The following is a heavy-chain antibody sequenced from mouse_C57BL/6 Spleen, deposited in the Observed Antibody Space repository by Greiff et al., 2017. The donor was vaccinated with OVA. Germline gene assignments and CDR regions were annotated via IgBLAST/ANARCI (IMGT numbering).Heavy chain of an antibody. J-gene: IGHJ2*01. V-gene: IGHV5-17*01. CDR3: ARHYYGSTPYYFDY. CDR1: GFTFSDYG. Sequence: EVKLMESGGGLVKPGGSLKLSCAASGFTFSDYGMHWVRQAPEKGLEWVAYISSGSSTIYYADTVKGRFTLSRDNAKNTLFLQMTSLRSEDTAMYYCARHYYGSTPYYFDYWGQGTTLTVSS. D-gene: IGHD1-1*01. CDR2: ISSGSSTI.